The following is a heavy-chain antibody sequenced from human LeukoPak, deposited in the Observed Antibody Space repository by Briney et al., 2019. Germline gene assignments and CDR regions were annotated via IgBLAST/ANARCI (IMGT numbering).Heavy chain of an antibody. D-gene: IGHD6-19*01. CDR2: ISGDAGTT. Sequence: GGSLRLSCAASGFIFSNSGMNWVRQAPGKGLEWVSSISGDAGTTFYADSVKGRFTISRDNSKNTLYLQKNSLRADDTAIYYCARSMTLQWRGFFDLWGRGTHVTVSS. CDR3: ARSMTLQWRGFFDL. CDR1: GFIFSNSG. J-gene: IGHJ2*01. V-gene: IGHV3-23*01.